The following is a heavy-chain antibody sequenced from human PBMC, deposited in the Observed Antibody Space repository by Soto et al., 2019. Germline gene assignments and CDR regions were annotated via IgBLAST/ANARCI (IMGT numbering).Heavy chain of an antibody. CDR3: ASEDSSGYKFFDY. Sequence: SETLSLTCTVSGGSISSGGCYWSWIRQHPGKGLEWIGYIYYSGSTSYNPSLKSRLTISVDTSKNQFSLRLTSVTAADTAVYYCASEDSSGYKFFDYWGQGTLLTVS. V-gene: IGHV4-61*08. D-gene: IGHD3-22*01. J-gene: IGHJ4*02. CDR2: IYYSGST. CDR1: GGSISSGGCY.